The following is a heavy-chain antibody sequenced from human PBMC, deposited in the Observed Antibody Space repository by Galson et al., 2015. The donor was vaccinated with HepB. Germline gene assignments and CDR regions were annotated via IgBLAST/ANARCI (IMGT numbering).Heavy chain of an antibody. Sequence: SLRLSCAASGFTFSSYSMNWVRQAPGKGLEWVSYISSSSSTIYYADSVKGRFTISRDNAKNSLYLQMNSLRDEDTAVYYCAREDIVVMGYYYGMDVWGQGTTVTVSS. CDR2: ISSSSSTI. CDR3: AREDIVVMGYYYGMDV. J-gene: IGHJ6*02. CDR1: GFTFSSYS. D-gene: IGHD2-15*01. V-gene: IGHV3-48*02.